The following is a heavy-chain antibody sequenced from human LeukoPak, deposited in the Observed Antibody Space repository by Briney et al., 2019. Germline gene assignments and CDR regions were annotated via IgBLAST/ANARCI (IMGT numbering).Heavy chain of an antibody. D-gene: IGHD4-17*01. V-gene: IGHV3-74*01. CDR1: GFTFSSYW. Sequence: GGSLRLSCAASGFTFSSYWMHWVRQAPGKGLVWLSRISGDGSSTSYADSVKGRFTISRDNAKNTLYLQMNSLRAEDTAVYYCARDTDGDYVFDYWGQGTLVTVSS. CDR3: ARDTDGDYVFDY. CDR2: ISGDGSST. J-gene: IGHJ4*02.